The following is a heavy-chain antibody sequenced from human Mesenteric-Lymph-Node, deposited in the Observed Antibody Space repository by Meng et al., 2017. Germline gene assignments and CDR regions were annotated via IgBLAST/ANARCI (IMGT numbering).Heavy chain of an antibody. V-gene: IGHV4-39*07. Sequence: GSLRLSCTVSGGSISRSDYCWGWVRQSPGRGLEYIGCIWYSGTTWYNPSLKGRVTISVDTSKSQFSVSLSSVTAADTAVYYCARVAVGAPFDPWGQGILVTVSS. CDR3: ARVAVGAPFDP. J-gene: IGHJ5*02. CDR1: GGSISRSDYC. D-gene: IGHD1-26*01. CDR2: IWYSGTT.